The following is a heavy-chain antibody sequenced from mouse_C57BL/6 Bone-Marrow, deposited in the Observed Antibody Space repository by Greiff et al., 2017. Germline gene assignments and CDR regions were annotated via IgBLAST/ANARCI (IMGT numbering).Heavy chain of an antibody. Sequence: DVHLVESGGGLVQPGESLKLSCESNEYEFPSHDMSWVRQTPEKRLELVAAINSDGGSTYYPDTMERRFIISRDNTKKTLYLQMSSLRSEDTAVYYCARRGNYEGYFDVWGTGTTVTVSS. J-gene: IGHJ1*03. D-gene: IGHD2-1*01. V-gene: IGHV5-2*01. CDR2: INSDGGST. CDR1: EYEFPSHD. CDR3: ARRGNYEGYFDV.